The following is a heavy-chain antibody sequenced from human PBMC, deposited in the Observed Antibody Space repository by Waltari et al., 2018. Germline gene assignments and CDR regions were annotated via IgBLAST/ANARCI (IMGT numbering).Heavy chain of an antibody. V-gene: IGHV4-59*11. Sequence: QVQLQESGPGLVKPSETLSLTCPVSGGSIGSHYWSWRRQPPGKGLEWIGYIYTSGGTNYNPSLKSRVTISIDTSKNQFSLKLTSVTAADTAVYYCARVGSSHWVSRFNLWGRGTLVSVSS. CDR1: GGSIGSHY. CDR3: ARVGSSHWVSRFNL. D-gene: IGHD2-2*01. J-gene: IGHJ4*02. CDR2: IYTSGGT.